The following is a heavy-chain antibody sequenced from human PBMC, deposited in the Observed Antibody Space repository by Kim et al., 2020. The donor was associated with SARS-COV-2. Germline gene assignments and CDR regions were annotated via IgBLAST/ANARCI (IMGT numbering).Heavy chain of an antibody. CDR2: ISAYNGNT. Sequence: ASVKVSCKASGYTFTSYGISWVRQAPGQGLEWMGWISAYNGNTNYAQKLQGRVTMTTDTSTSTAYMELRSLRSDDTAVYYCARDSSAAAGTSKRSFDYWGQGTLVTVSS. J-gene: IGHJ4*02. CDR1: GYTFTSYG. V-gene: IGHV1-18*01. CDR3: ARDSSAAAGTSKRSFDY. D-gene: IGHD6-13*01.